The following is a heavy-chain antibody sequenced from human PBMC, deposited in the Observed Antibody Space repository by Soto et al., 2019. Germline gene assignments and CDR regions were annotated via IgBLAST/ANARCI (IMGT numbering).Heavy chain of an antibody. CDR3: ASAQPAMVITGFDY. CDR2: ITYTGVST. J-gene: IGHJ4*02. V-gene: IGHV3-23*01. Sequence: HPGGSLRLSCAASEFSFDDYAMSWVRQAPGKGLEWVSSITYTGVSTYYADSVKGRFTISRDNSKNTLYLQMNSLRAEDTAVYYCASAQPAMVITGFDYWGQGTLVTVSS. D-gene: IGHD3-22*01. CDR1: EFSFDDYA.